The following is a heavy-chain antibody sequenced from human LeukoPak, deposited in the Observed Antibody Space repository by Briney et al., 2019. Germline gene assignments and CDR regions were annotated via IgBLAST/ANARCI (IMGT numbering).Heavy chain of an antibody. CDR2: IRYDGSNK. V-gene: IGHV3-30*02. CDR1: GFTFSSYG. D-gene: IGHD2-15*01. J-gene: IGHJ4*02. CDR3: ARGLHCSGGSCYDTTFDY. Sequence: GGSLRLSCAASGFTFSSYGMHWVRQAPGKGLEWVAFIRYDGSNKYYTDSVKGRFTISRDNSKNTLYLQMNSLRPEDTAVYYCARGLHCSGGSCYDTTFDYWGQGTLVTVSS.